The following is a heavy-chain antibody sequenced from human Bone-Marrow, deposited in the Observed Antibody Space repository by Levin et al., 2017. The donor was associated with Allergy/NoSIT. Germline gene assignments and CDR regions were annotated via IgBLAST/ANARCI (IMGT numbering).Heavy chain of an antibody. D-gene: IGHD3-3*01. CDR3: ARDRAIFGVVPGMDV. CDR1: GGSVTYGGYY. CDR2: ISYNGIT. Sequence: SETLSLTCSVSGGSVTYGGYYWSWIRQHPGKAMEWIGYISYNGITYYNPSLNSRVDISLDTSKNEFSLKVRSVTAADTAVYYCARDRAIFGVVPGMDVWGQGTTVTVSS. J-gene: IGHJ6*02. V-gene: IGHV4-31*03.